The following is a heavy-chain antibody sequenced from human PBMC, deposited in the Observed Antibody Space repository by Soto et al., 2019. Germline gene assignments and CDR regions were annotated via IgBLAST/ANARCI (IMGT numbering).Heavy chain of an antibody. V-gene: IGHV5-10-1*01. CDR1: EYSFPGYW. Sequence: PGNAVKLSCVDSEYSFPGYWISWVCQMPVKDLEWKGRIDPSDSYTNYSPSFQSHVTISADKSISTAYLQWSSLKASDTAMYYCATSGKLEGETVYNAFEILCLGEMLTVSS. D-gene: IGHD3-10*01. CDR3: ATSGKLEGETVYNAFEI. CDR2: IDPSDSYT. J-gene: IGHJ3*02.